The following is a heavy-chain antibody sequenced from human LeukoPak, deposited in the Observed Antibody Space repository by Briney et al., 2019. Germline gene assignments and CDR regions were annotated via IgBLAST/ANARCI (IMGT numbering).Heavy chain of an antibody. J-gene: IGHJ4*02. CDR2: IYHSGST. CDR3: ARGGGYASPIGY. CDR1: GGSISTYY. V-gene: IGHV4-59*01. Sequence: SETLSLTCTLSGGSISTYYWSWIRQPPGKGLEWIGYIYHSGSTNYNPSLKSRVAISVDTSKNQFSLKLSSVTAADTAVHYCARGGGYASPIGYWGQGALVTVSS. D-gene: IGHD5-12*01.